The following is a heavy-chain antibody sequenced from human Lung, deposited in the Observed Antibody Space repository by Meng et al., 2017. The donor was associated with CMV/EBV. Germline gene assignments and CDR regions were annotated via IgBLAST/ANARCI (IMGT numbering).Heavy chain of an antibody. CDR2: IRYDGSNK. D-gene: IGHD2-2*01. CDR1: GFTLSSYG. V-gene: IGHV3-30*02. J-gene: IGHJ4*02. Sequence: GGSLTLSCAASGFTLSSYGMHWVRQAPGKGLEWVAFIRYDGSNKYYADSVKGRFTISRDKSKNTLYLQMNSLRAEDTAVYYCAAKVVPAAEINLRTAGESDYWGQGTLVTVSS. CDR3: AAKVVPAAEINLRTAGESDY.